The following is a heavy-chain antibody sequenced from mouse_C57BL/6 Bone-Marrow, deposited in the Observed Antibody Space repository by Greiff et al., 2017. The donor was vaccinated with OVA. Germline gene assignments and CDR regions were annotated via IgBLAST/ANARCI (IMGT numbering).Heavy chain of an antibody. CDR2: IYPRSGNT. D-gene: IGHD3-3*01. J-gene: IGHJ4*01. Sequence: QVQLQQSGAELARPGASVKLSCKASGYTFTSYGISWVKQRPGQGLEWIGEIYPRSGNTYYNEKFKGKATLTADKSSSTAYMELRSLTSEDSAVYVCASGSWDRSYAMDYWGQGTSVTVSS. CDR3: ASGSWDRSYAMDY. CDR1: GYTFTSYG. V-gene: IGHV1-81*01.